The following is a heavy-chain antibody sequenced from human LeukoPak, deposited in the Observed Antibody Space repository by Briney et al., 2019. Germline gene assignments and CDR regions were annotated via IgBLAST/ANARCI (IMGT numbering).Heavy chain of an antibody. D-gene: IGHD6-13*01. V-gene: IGHV3-48*01. CDR3: ARDPIRSSWYYFDY. J-gene: IGHJ4*02. Sequence: PGGSLRLSCAASGFTFSSYSMNWVRQAPGKGLEWVSYISSSSSTIYYADSVKGRFTISRDNAKNSLYLQMNSLRAEDTAVYYCARDPIRSSWYYFDYWGQGTLVTVSS. CDR1: GFTFSSYS. CDR2: ISSSSSTI.